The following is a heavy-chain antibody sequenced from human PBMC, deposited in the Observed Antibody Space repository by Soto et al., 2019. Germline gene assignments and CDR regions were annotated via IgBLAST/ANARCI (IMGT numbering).Heavy chain of an antibody. V-gene: IGHV1-46*03. Sequence: QVQLVQSGAEVKKPGASVKVSCKASGYTFTSYYMHWVRQAPGQGLEWMGIINPSGGSTSYAQKFQSRVTMTRDTSTSTVYMELSSLRSEDTAVYYCASNWGDYGMDVWGQGTTVTVSS. CDR1: GYTFTSYY. D-gene: IGHD7-27*01. CDR2: INPSGGST. J-gene: IGHJ6*02. CDR3: ASNWGDYGMDV.